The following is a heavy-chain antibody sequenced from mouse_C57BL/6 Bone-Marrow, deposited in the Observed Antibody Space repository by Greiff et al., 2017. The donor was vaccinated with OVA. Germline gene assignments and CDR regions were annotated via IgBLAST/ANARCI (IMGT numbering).Heavy chain of an antibody. CDR3: VRHDDYDVAMDY. D-gene: IGHD2-4*01. J-gene: IGHJ4*01. Sequence: EVQRVESGGGLVQPKGSLKLSCAASGFSFNTYAMNWVRQAPGKGLEWVARIRSKSNNYATYYADSVKDRFTISRDDSESMLYLQMNNLKTEDTAMYYCVRHDDYDVAMDYWGQGTSVTVSS. CDR1: GFSFNTYA. V-gene: IGHV10-1*01. CDR2: IRSKSNNYAT.